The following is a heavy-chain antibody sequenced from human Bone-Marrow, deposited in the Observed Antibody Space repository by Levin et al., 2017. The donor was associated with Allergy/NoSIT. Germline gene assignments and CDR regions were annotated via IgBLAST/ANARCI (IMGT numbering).Heavy chain of an antibody. D-gene: IGHD3-22*01. Sequence: GGSLRLSCAASGFTFSSYWMSWVRQAPGKGLEWVANIKQDGSEKYYVDSVKGRFTISRDNAKNSLYLQMNSLRAEDTAVYYCARDLLTAAYDSSGYYKRGDAFDIWGQGTMVTVSS. CDR1: GFTFSSYW. CDR3: ARDLLTAAYDSSGYYKRGDAFDI. V-gene: IGHV3-7*01. CDR2: IKQDGSEK. J-gene: IGHJ3*02.